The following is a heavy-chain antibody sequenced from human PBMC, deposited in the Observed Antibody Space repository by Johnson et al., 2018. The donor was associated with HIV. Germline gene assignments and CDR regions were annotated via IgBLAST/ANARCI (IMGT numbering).Heavy chain of an antibody. D-gene: IGHD6-19*01. Sequence: QVQLVESGGGVVQPGRSLRVSCVASGFTFNSYAMHWVRQAPGKGLEWVAVISYDGSNKYYADSVKGRFTISRDNSKNMLYLQMNSLRAEDTAVYYCAKVGIYSSGWYDDENAFDIWGQGTMVTVSS. CDR1: GFTFNSYA. V-gene: IGHV3-30*04. CDR3: AKVGIYSSGWYDDENAFDI. CDR2: ISYDGSNK. J-gene: IGHJ3*02.